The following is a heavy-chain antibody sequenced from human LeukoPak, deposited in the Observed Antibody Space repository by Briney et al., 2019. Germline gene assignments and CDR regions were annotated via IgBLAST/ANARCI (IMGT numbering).Heavy chain of an antibody. D-gene: IGHD5-12*01. CDR3: AKDEGWLQSEGSSSIDY. CDR1: GFTFDDYA. J-gene: IGHJ4*02. Sequence: GGSLRLSCAASGFTFDDYAMHWVRQAPGKGLEWVSGISWNSGSIGYADSVKGRFTISRDNAKNSLYLQMNSLRAEGTALYYCAKDEGWLQSEGSSSIDYWGQGTLVTVSS. V-gene: IGHV3-9*01. CDR2: ISWNSGSI.